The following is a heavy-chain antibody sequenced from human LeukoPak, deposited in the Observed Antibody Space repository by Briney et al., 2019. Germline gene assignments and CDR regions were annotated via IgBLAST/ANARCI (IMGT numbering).Heavy chain of an antibody. V-gene: IGHV4-59*01. CDR2: IYYTGST. CDR1: GGSISSYY. Sequence: SETLSLTCTVSGGSISSYYWSWIRQPPGKGLEWIGYIYYTGSTNYNPSLTSRVTISVDTSKNQFSLKLSSVTAADTAVYYCARAVTVESNWFDPWGQGTLVTVSS. D-gene: IGHD2/OR15-2a*01. CDR3: ARAVTVESNWFDP. J-gene: IGHJ5*02.